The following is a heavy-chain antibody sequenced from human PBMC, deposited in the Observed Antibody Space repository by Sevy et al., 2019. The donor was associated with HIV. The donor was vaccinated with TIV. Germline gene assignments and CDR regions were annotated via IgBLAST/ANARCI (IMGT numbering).Heavy chain of an antibody. D-gene: IGHD1-7*01. CDR2: IIPIFGTA. Sequence: ASVNVSCKASGGTFSSYAISWVRQAPGQGLEWMGGIIPIFGTANYAQKFQGRVTITADESTSTAYMELSSLRSEDTAVYYCASEGNSYWNYGNNYYYGMDVWGQGTTVTVSS. V-gene: IGHV1-69*13. CDR3: ASEGNSYWNYGNNYYYGMDV. J-gene: IGHJ6*02. CDR1: GGTFSSYA.